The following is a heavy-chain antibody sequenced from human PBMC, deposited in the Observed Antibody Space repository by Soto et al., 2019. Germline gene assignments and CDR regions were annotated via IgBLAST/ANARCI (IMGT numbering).Heavy chain of an antibody. V-gene: IGHV3-33*08. D-gene: IGHD3-9*01. CDR2: IWYDGSNK. CDR1: GFTFSGSA. Sequence: PGGSLRLSCAASGFTFSGSALHWVRQAPGKGLEWVAVIWYDGSNKYYADSVKGRFTISRDNSKNTLYLQMNSLRAEDTAVYYCARDRLRYFDWLYHFDYWGQGTLVTVSS. J-gene: IGHJ4*02. CDR3: ARDRLRYFDWLYHFDY.